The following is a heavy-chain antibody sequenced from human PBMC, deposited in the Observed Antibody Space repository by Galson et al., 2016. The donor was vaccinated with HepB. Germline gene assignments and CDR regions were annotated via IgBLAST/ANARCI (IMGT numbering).Heavy chain of an antibody. V-gene: IGHV1-8*02. CDR3: ARVEYASSTGANRFDY. J-gene: IGHJ4*02. D-gene: IGHD6-6*01. Sequence: SVKVSCKASGYTFTSYDIHWVRQATGQGLEWLGWMNHNSGNTGYAQKFQGRVTLTRSTSKSTVYMELSSLRSEDMAMYYRARVEYASSTGANRFDYWGQGTLVTVSS. CDR1: GYTFTSYD. CDR2: MNHNSGNT.